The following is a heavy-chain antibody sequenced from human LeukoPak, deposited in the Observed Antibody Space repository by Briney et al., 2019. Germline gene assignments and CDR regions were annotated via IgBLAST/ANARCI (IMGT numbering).Heavy chain of an antibody. Sequence: GGSLRLSCAASGFTFSSYSINWVRQAPGKGLEWVSSISSGGTFMYYADSVKGRFTISRDNAKKSVFLQMNSLRAEDSAAYYCAREPTGDYWGQGMLVTVSS. CDR2: ISSGGTFM. J-gene: IGHJ4*02. D-gene: IGHD1-1*01. V-gene: IGHV3-21*01. CDR1: GFTFSSYS. CDR3: AREPTGDY.